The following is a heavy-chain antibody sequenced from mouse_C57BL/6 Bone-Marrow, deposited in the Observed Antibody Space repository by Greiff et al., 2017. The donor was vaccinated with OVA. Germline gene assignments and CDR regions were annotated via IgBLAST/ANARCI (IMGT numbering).Heavy chain of an antibody. CDR3: ARSSHYYGSFAWFAY. J-gene: IGHJ3*01. D-gene: IGHD1-1*01. CDR1: GFTFTDYY. CDR2: IRNKANGYTT. V-gene: IGHV7-3*01. Sequence: EVKLVESGGGLVQPGGSLSLSCAASGFTFTDYYMSWVRQPPGKALEWLGFIRNKANGYTTEYSASVKGRFTISRDNSQSILYLQMNALRAEDSATYYCARSSHYYGSFAWFAYWGQGTLVTVSA.